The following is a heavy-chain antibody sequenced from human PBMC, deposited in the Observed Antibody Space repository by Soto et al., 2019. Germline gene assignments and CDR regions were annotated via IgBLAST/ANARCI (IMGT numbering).Heavy chain of an antibody. CDR3: ARRARR. V-gene: IGHV3-48*03. D-gene: IGHD1-26*01. Sequence: GGSLRLSCAASGFTFSSSEMYWVRQAPGKGLEWVSYIRPSGQPIFYADSMKGRFTISRDNAKNSLYLQMNSLRAEDSAVYYCARRARRWGQGTMVTVSS. J-gene: IGHJ3*01. CDR2: IRPSGQPI. CDR1: GFTFSSSE.